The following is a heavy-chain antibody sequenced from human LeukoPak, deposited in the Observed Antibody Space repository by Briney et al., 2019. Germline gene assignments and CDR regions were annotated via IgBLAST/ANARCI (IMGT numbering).Heavy chain of an antibody. D-gene: IGHD6-13*01. Sequence: GGSLRLSCAASGFTFSSYAMHWVRQAPGKGLEWVAVISYDGSNKYYADSVKGRFTISRDNSKNTLYLQMNSLRAEDTAVCYCARDRSSSSWYGGFWGQGTLVTVSS. V-gene: IGHV3-30-3*01. CDR3: ARDRSSSSWYGGF. CDR2: ISYDGSNK. CDR1: GFTFSSYA. J-gene: IGHJ4*02.